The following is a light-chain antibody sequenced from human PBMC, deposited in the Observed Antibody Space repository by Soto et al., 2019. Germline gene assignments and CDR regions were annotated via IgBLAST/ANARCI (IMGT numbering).Light chain of an antibody. CDR3: QQYGTSPPIT. V-gene: IGKV3-20*01. J-gene: IGKJ5*01. CDR1: QSVGSSF. Sequence: PGERATLSCRASQSVGSSFLAWYQQKPGQAPRLLIYGASSRATGIPDRFSGSGSGTDFTLTISRLEPEDFAVYYCQQYGTSPPITFGQGTRL. CDR2: GAS.